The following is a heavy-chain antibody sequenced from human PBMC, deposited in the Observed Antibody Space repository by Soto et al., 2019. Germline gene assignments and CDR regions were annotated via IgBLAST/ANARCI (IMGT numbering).Heavy chain of an antibody. J-gene: IGHJ5*02. CDR3: AQQTVELSLGGFDP. V-gene: IGHV1-46*01. CDR1: GYTFANYY. CDR2: INPSGGAT. Sequence: QVRLVQSGAEVQKPGASVKLSCEASGYTFANYYVHWVRQAPGQGLEWMGKINPSGGATTFAQKFQGRVTMIWDGSAKSVYMEMRSLNADDTAVYYCAQQTVELSLGGFDPWGQGTLVTVSS. D-gene: IGHD3-16*01.